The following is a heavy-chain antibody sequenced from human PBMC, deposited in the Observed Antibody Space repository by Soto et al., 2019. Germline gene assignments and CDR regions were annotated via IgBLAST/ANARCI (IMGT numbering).Heavy chain of an antibody. J-gene: IGHJ3*02. Sequence: PGGSLRLSCAASGFTVSSNHMSWVRQAPGKGLEWVSAIGTAGDTYYPGSVKGRFTISRENAKNSLYLQMNSLRAGDTAVYYCARAGVYGSFDIWGQGTMVTVSS. V-gene: IGHV3-13*01. CDR3: ARAGVYGSFDI. CDR2: IGTAGDT. CDR1: GFTVSSNH. D-gene: IGHD4-17*01.